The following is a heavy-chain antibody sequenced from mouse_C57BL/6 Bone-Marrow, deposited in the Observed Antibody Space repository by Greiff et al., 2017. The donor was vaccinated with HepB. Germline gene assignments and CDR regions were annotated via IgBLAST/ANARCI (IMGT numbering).Heavy chain of an antibody. J-gene: IGHJ2*01. Sequence: EVKLMESGGGLVQPKGSLKLSCAASGFSFNTYAMNWVRQAPGKGLEWVARIRSKSNNYATYYADSVKDRFTISRDDSESMLYLQMNNLKTEDTAIYYCVRQGNYYGSSYYFDYWGQGTTLTVSS. CDR1: GFSFNTYA. CDR2: IRSKSNNYAT. CDR3: VRQGNYYGSSYYFDY. V-gene: IGHV10-1*01. D-gene: IGHD1-1*01.